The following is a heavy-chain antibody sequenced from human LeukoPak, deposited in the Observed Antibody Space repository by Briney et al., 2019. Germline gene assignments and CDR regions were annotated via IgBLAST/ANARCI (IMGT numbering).Heavy chain of an antibody. J-gene: IGHJ4*02. Sequence: GGSLRLSCAASGFMFNSYVMSCVRQAPGKGLEWVSAINGGGGNTYYADSVKGRFTISRDNSKNTLYLQMNSLRAEDTAVYYCARDRANGDYADYWGQGTLVTVSS. CDR3: ARDRANGDYADY. CDR1: GFMFNSYV. V-gene: IGHV3-23*01. D-gene: IGHD4-17*01. CDR2: INGGGGNT.